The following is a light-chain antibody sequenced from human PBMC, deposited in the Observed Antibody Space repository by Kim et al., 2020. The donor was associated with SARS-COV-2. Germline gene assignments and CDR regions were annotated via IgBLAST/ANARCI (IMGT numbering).Light chain of an antibody. V-gene: IGKV3-15*01. J-gene: IGKJ1*01. CDR2: GTS. CDR3: QQYKNWPRT. Sequence: EVVMTQSPATLSVSPGERATLSCRASQSVSSNLAWYQQKPGQAPRLLIYGTSTRATGIPARFSGSVSGTEFTLIISSLQSEDFAVYYCQQYKNWPRTFGQGTKVDIK. CDR1: QSVSSN.